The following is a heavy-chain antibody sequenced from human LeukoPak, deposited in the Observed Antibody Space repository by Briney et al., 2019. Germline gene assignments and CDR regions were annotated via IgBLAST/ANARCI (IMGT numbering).Heavy chain of an antibody. V-gene: IGHV3-7*03. CDR3: ARDLTEQTTVNTFDI. J-gene: IGHJ3*02. CDR1: GFTFSSYW. CDR2: IKQDGSEK. Sequence: HPGGSLRLSCAASGFTFSSYWMSWVRQAPGKGLEWVANIKQDGSEKYYVDSVKGRFTISRDNAKNSLYLQMNSLRAEDTAVYYCARDLTEQTTVNTFDIWGQGTMVTVSS. D-gene: IGHD4-17*01.